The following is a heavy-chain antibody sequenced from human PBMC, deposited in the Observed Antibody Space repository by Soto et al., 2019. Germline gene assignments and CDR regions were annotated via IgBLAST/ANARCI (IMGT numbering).Heavy chain of an antibody. V-gene: IGHV1-69*13. CDR2: IIPIFGTA. J-gene: IGHJ4*02. Sequence: SVKVSCKASGGTFSSYAISWVRQAPGQGLEWMGGIIPIFGTANYAQKFQGRVTITADESTSTAYMELSSLRSEDTAVYYCASPGIIGNYGSESYWSGYNQNAAFDDWGQGTMVTVSS. CDR3: ASPGIIGNYGSESYWSGYNQNAAFDD. CDR1: GGTFSSYA. D-gene: IGHD3-10*01.